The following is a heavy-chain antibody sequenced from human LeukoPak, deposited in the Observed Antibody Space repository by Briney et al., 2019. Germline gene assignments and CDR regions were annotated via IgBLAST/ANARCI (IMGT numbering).Heavy chain of an antibody. Sequence: SETLSLTCAVYGGSFSGYYWSWIRQPPGKGLEWIGEINHSGSTNYNPSLKSRVTISVDTSKNQFSLTLSSVTAADTAVYYCARVSSGWSDAFDIWGQGTMVTVSS. CDR1: GGSFSGYY. CDR3: ARVSSGWSDAFDI. J-gene: IGHJ3*02. D-gene: IGHD6-19*01. V-gene: IGHV4-34*01. CDR2: INHSGST.